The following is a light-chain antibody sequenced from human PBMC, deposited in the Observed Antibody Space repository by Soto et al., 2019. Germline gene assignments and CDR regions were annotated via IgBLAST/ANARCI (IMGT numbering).Light chain of an antibody. CDR3: QHYSLYSPWT. CDR1: QNITAW. CDR2: DAS. Sequence: DIHMTQSPSSLSVSVGDRVTITCRTSQNITAWLAWYQQRPGQAPKLLIYDASTVQSGVPSRFSGSGSGTEFTLTISSLQTDDSATYYCQHYSLYSPWTFGQGTKVEIK. V-gene: IGKV1-5*01. J-gene: IGKJ1*01.